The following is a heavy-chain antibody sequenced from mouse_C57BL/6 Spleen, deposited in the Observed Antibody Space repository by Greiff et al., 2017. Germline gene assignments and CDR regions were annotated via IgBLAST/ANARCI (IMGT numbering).Heavy chain of an antibody. CDR2: IDPNSGGT. CDR3: ARSTMIKGWFAY. D-gene: IGHD2-4*01. V-gene: IGHV1-72*01. J-gene: IGHJ3*01. Sequence: QVQLKQPGAELVKPGASVKLSCKASGYTFTSYWMHWVKQRPGRGLEWIGRIDPNSGGTKYNEKFKSKATLTVDNTSSTAYMQLSSLTSEDSAVYYCARSTMIKGWFAYWGQGTLVTVSA. CDR1: GYTFTSYW.